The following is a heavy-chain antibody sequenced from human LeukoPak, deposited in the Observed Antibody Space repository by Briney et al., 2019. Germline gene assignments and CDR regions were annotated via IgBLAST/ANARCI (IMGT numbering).Heavy chain of an antibody. CDR2: MSGGGGVT. J-gene: IGHJ4*02. D-gene: IGHD5-12*01. Sequence: GGSLRLSCTASGFTFSNYAMNWVRQAPGKGLEWVSSMSGGGGVTYYADSVKGRFTISRDNSKNTLYLQMNSLRAEDTAVYYCAKDPRVATIEIFDYWGQGTLVTVSS. V-gene: IGHV3-23*01. CDR1: GFTFSNYA. CDR3: AKDPRVATIEIFDY.